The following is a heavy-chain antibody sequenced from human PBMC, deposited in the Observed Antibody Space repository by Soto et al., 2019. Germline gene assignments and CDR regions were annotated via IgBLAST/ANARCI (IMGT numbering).Heavy chain of an antibody. CDR3: TTDPVYYYDSSGYLSYYFDY. V-gene: IGHV3-15*07. CDR2: IKSKTDGGTT. D-gene: IGHD3-22*01. Sequence: GGSLRLSCAASGFTFSNAWMNWVRQAPGKGLEWVGRIKSKTDGGTTDYAAPVKGRFTISRDDSKNTLCLQMNSLKTEDTAVYYCTTDPVYYYDSSGYLSYYFDYWGQGTLVTVSS. CDR1: GFTFSNAW. J-gene: IGHJ4*02.